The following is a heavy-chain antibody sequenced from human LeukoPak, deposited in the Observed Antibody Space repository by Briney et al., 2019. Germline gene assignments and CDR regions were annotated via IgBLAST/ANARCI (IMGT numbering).Heavy chain of an antibody. Sequence: GGSLSLSCAASGFTFSTYAMSWVRQPPGKGLEWVWAVSSSGGTTYYADFLKGRFTISRDNSKNTLNRQMNSLRAEDTAVYYCAKRVVETSYRYFYLWGRGTLVTVSS. CDR1: GFTFSTYA. D-gene: IGHD2-21*02. V-gene: IGHV3-23*01. CDR3: AKRVVETSYRYFYL. CDR2: VSSSGGTT. J-gene: IGHJ2*01.